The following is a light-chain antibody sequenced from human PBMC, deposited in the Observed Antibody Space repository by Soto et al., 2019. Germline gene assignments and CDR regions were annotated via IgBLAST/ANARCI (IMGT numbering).Light chain of an antibody. CDR1: QDIDSW. CDR2: AAS. CDR3: QQYGSSPRT. J-gene: IGKJ1*01. V-gene: IGKV1-12*01. Sequence: DIQMTQSPSSVSASVGDTVTITCRASQDIDSWLAWYQQKPGKAPKLLIYAASSRATGIPDRFSGSGSGTDFTLTISRLEPEDFAVYYCQQYGSSPRTFGQGTKVEIK.